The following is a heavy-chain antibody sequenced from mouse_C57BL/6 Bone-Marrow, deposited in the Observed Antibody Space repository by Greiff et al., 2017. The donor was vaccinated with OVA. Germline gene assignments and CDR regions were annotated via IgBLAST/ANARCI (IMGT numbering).Heavy chain of an antibody. Sequence: EVQLVESGGGLVQPGGSLKLSCAASGFTFSDYGMAWVRQAPRKGPEWVAFISNLAYSIYYADTVTGRFTISRENAKNTLYLEMSSLRSEDTAMYYCARQLLLRDYAMDYWGQGTSVTVSS. CDR3: ARQLLLRDYAMDY. J-gene: IGHJ4*01. D-gene: IGHD1-1*01. CDR1: GFTFSDYG. V-gene: IGHV5-15*01. CDR2: ISNLAYSI.